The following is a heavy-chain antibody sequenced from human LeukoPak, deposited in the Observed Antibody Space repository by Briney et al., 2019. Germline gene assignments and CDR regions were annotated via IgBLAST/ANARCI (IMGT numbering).Heavy chain of an antibody. CDR3: ARDPSRYYYGSLSGNWFDP. J-gene: IGHJ5*02. D-gene: IGHD3-10*01. V-gene: IGHV4-4*07. CDR1: GGSLSSYF. Sequence: SETLSLTCTVSGGSLSSYFWSWIRQPAGKGLEWIGRIYTSGCTNYNPSLKSRVTMSVDTSKNQFSLKLSSVSAADTAVYYCARDPSRYYYGSLSGNWFDPWGQGTLVTVSS. CDR2: IYTSGCT.